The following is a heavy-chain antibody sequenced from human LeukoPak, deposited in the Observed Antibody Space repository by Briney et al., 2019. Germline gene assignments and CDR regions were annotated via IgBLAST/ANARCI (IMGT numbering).Heavy chain of an antibody. Sequence: GGSLRLSCAASGFTASNSYMSWVRQAPGKGLEWVSVIYSGGSTYYADSVKGRFTISRDTSTNTLYLQMNSLSAEDTAVYYCARVDTMIVGPDAFDIWGQGTMVTVSS. CDR1: GFTASNSY. CDR2: IYSGGST. V-gene: IGHV3-66*01. CDR3: ARVDTMIVGPDAFDI. J-gene: IGHJ3*02. D-gene: IGHD3-22*01.